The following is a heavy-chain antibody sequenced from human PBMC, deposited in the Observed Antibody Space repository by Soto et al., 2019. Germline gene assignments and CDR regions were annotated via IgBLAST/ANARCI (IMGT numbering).Heavy chain of an antibody. V-gene: IGHV2-5*02. D-gene: IGHD3-9*01. CDR2: IYWDDDK. CDR1: GFSLSTSGVG. Sequence: QITLKESGPTLVKPTQTLTLTCTFSGFSLSTSGVGVGWIRQPPGKALEWLALIYWDDDKRYSPSLKSRHTTTMDTPKHQVVLTITNMDPVDTATYYCAHIPCEIFTGYYGTFDPWGQGTLVTVSS. CDR3: AHIPCEIFTGYYGTFDP. J-gene: IGHJ5*02.